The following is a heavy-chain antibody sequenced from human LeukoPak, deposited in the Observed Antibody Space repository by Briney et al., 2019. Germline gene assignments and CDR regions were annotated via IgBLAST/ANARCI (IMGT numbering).Heavy chain of an antibody. CDR2: IWYEGSDE. V-gene: IGHV3-30*19. J-gene: IGHJ4*02. CDR1: GFTFSSYG. Sequence: GGSLRLSCAASGFTFSSYGMHWVRQAPGKGLEWVAVIWYEGSDEYYSDSVWGRFIISRDNSKNTVYLQMSSLRSEDTAVYYCARDRQQLIDYWGQGTLVTVSS. CDR3: ARDRQQLIDY. D-gene: IGHD1-1*01.